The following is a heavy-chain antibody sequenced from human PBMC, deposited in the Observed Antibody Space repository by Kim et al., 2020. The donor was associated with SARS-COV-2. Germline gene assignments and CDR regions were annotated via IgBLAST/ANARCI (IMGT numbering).Heavy chain of an antibody. CDR3: ARGITIFGVVTNGMDV. V-gene: IGHV4-31*02. J-gene: IGHJ6*02. D-gene: IGHD3-3*01. Sequence: LKRRVTISVDTSKNQFSLKLSSVTAADTAVYYCARGITIFGVVTNGMDVWGQGTTVTVSS.